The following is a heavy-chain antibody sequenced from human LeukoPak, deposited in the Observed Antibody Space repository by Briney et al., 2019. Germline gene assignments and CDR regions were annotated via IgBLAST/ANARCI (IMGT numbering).Heavy chain of an antibody. Sequence: SETLSLTCTVSGGSISSYYWSWIRQPAGKGLEWVGRIYTSGSSNYNPSLTSRVTISVDTSKNQFSLKLSSVTASDTAVYYCARHPQPLIVVDYYFDYWGQGTLVTVSS. V-gene: IGHV4-4*07. D-gene: IGHD3-22*01. CDR3: ARHPQPLIVVDYYFDY. CDR1: GGSISSYY. CDR2: IYTSGSS. J-gene: IGHJ4*02.